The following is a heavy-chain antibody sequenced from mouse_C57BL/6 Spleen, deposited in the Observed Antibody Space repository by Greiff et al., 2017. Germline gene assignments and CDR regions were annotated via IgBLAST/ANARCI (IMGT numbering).Heavy chain of an antibody. J-gene: IGHJ4*01. CDR2: INYDGSST. V-gene: IGHV5-16*01. CDR1: GFTFSDYY. CDR3: ARGGYGSSYAMDY. D-gene: IGHD1-1*01. Sequence: EVKLVESEGGLVQPGSSMKLSCTASGFTFSDYYMAWVRQVPEKGLEWVANINYDGSSTYYLDSLKSRFIISSDNAKNILYLQMSSLKSEDTATYYCARGGYGSSYAMDYWGQGTSVTVSS.